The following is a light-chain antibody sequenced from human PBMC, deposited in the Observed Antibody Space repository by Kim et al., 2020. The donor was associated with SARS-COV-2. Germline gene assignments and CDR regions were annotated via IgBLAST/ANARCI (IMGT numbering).Light chain of an antibody. J-gene: IGKJ3*01. CDR2: AAS. CDR1: QGSSNY. CDR3: QHYNSAPYA. V-gene: IGKV1-27*01. Sequence: ASVGDRVTITGRASQGSSNYLAWYQQKPGKIPKLLIYAASTLQSGVPSRFSGSGSGTDFTLTISSLQPEDVATYYCQHYNSAPYAFGPGTKVDIK.